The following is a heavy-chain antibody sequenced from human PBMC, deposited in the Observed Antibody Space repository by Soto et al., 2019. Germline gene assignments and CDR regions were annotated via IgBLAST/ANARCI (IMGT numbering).Heavy chain of an antibody. Sequence: VKVSCKASGVIFTRYDIRWVRQSPGQGLEWMGAIIPIFGTANYAQKFQGRVTITADATTSTAYMELSSLRSEDTAMYYCAINEGRDVSTFDYWGQGTLVTVSS. CDR2: IIPIFGTA. J-gene: IGHJ4*02. CDR1: GVIFTRYD. V-gene: IGHV1-69*13. CDR3: AINEGRDVSTFDY. D-gene: IGHD3-10*02.